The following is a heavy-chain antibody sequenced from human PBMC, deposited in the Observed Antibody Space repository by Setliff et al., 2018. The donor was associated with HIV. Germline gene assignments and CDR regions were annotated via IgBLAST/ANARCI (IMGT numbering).Heavy chain of an antibody. CDR2: SNSDGSST. CDR3: ARELPGPPGALDI. V-gene: IGHV3-74*01. Sequence: GGSLRLSCAASGFTFSSFWMHWVRQAPGKGLVWVSHSNSDGSSTTYADSVKGRFTISRDNAKNTLYLQMNSLRAEDTAVYFCARELPGPPGALDIWGHGTMVTVSS. CDR1: GFTFSSFW. D-gene: IGHD7-27*01. J-gene: IGHJ3*02.